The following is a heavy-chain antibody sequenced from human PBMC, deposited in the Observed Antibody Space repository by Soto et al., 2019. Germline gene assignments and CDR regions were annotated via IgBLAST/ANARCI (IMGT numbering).Heavy chain of an antibody. J-gene: IGHJ6*02. CDR1: GFTFGDYA. D-gene: IGHD2-2*01. CDR2: IRSKAYGGTT. CDR3: TRSDIVVVPAARGYYYYYGMDV. V-gene: IGHV3-49*04. Sequence: GGSLRLSCTASGFTFGDYAMSWVRQAPGKGLEWVGFIRSKAYGGTTEYAASVKGGFTISRDDSKSIAYLQMNSLKTEDTAVYYCTRSDIVVVPAARGYYYYYGMDVWGQGTTVTVS.